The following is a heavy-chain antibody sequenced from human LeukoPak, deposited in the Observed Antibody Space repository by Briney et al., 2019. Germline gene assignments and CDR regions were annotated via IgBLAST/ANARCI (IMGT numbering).Heavy chain of an antibody. CDR2: IYSGDSGVST. CDR1: GFTFSNAW. Sequence: PGGSLRLSCAASGFTFSNAWMTWVRQAPGKGLEWVSVIYSGDSGVSTYYADSVKGRFTISRHNSKNTLYLQMSSLRAEDTAVYFCARSAARLRYYYAMDVWGQGTTVTVCS. CDR3: ARSAARLRYYYAMDV. D-gene: IGHD6-6*01. J-gene: IGHJ6*02. V-gene: IGHV3-53*04.